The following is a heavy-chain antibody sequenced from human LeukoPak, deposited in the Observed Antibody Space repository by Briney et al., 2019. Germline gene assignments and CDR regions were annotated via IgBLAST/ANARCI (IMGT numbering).Heavy chain of an antibody. J-gene: IGHJ4*02. Sequence: ASVKVSCKASGYTFTSYGISWVRQAPGQGLEWMGWISAYNGNTNYAQKLQGRVTMTTDTSTSTAYMELRSLRSDDTAAYYCARERRDGYNFFGLDYWGQGTLVTVSS. CDR1: GYTFTSYG. CDR3: ARERRDGYNFFGLDY. CDR2: ISAYNGNT. D-gene: IGHD5-24*01. V-gene: IGHV1-18*01.